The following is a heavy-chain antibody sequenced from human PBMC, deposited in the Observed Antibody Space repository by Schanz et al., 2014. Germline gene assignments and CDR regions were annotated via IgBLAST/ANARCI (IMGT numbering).Heavy chain of an antibody. CDR2: IYPGGSR. Sequence: EVQLVESGGRLIQPGGSLRLSCEASGFTVSDNYMSWVRQAPGRGLDWVSVIYPGGSRYYADSVKGRFTISTDDSKNTLYLQMNSLRVEDTAIYYCAKEPYPGSGWYFDYWGQGTLVTVSS. CDR3: AKEPYPGSGWYFDY. V-gene: IGHV3-53*01. CDR1: GFTVSDNY. D-gene: IGHD6-19*01. J-gene: IGHJ4*02.